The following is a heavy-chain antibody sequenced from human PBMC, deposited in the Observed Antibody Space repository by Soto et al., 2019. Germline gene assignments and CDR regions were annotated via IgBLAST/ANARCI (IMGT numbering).Heavy chain of an antibody. J-gene: IGHJ4*02. V-gene: IGHV3-30-3*01. Sequence: GGSLRLFCAASGFTFSNYSLPWVRQAPGKGLEWVAVISDDGSNKYYADSVKGRFTISRDNSKNTLYLQMNSLRAEDTAVYYCARDRFASSWSYFDYWGQGTPVTVS. CDR3: ARDRFASSWSYFDY. D-gene: IGHD6-13*01. CDR1: GFTFSNYS. CDR2: ISDDGSNK.